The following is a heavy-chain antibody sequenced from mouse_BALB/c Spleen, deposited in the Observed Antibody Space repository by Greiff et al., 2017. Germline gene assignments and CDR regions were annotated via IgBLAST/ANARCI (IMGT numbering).Heavy chain of an antibody. Sequence: EVQLQQSGAELVKPGASVKLSCTASGFNIKDTYMHWVKQRPEQGLEWIGRIDPANGNTKYDPKFQGKATITADTSSNTAYLQLSSLTSEDTAVYYCARRRLYGSTYFDYWGQGTTLTVSA. J-gene: IGHJ2*01. CDR1: GFNIKDTY. D-gene: IGHD1-1*01. V-gene: IGHV14-3*02. CDR3: ARRRLYGSTYFDY. CDR2: IDPANGNT.